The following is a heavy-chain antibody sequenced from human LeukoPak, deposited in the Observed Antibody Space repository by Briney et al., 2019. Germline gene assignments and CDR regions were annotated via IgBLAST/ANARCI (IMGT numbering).Heavy chain of an antibody. CDR3: VRHIKPAGPWDGMDV. CDR1: GYTFTSYG. CDR2: ISAYNSNK. D-gene: IGHD1-26*01. V-gene: IGHV1-18*01. J-gene: IGHJ6*02. Sequence: ASVNVSFKASGYTFTSYGISWVRQAPGQGLEWVAWISAYNSNKNSAEKFQGRVTMTIDTSTSTAYMELRSLKSDDTAVYYCVRHIKPAGPWDGMDVWGQGTTVIVSS.